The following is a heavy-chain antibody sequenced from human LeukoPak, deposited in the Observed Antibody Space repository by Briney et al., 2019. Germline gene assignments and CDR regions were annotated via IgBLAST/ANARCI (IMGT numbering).Heavy chain of an antibody. V-gene: IGHV3-48*03. D-gene: IGHD3-10*02. Sequence: PGGYLRLSCAASGFTFSSYEMNWVRQAPGKGLEWVSYISSSGSTIYYADSVKGRFTISRDNAKNSLYLQMNSLRAEDTAVYYCAELSITMIGGVWGKGTTVTISS. CDR2: ISSSGSTI. CDR3: AELSITMIGGV. J-gene: IGHJ6*04. CDR1: GFTFSSYE.